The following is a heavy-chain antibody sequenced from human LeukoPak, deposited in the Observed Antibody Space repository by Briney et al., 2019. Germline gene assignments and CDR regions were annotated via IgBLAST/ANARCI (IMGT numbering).Heavy chain of an antibody. V-gene: IGHV4-59*01. D-gene: IGHD1-26*01. CDR1: GGSISSYY. J-gene: IGHJ4*02. CDR2: IYYSGST. CDR3: VRNGGSYSFDY. Sequence: PSETLSLTCTVSGGSISSYYWSWIRQPPGKGLEWIGYIYYSGSTNYNPSLKSRVTISIDTSKNQFSLKLSSVTAADTAVYYCVRNGGSYSFDYWGQGTLVTVSS.